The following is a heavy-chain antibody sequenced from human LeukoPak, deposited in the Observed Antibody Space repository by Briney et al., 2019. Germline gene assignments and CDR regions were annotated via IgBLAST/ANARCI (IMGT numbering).Heavy chain of an antibody. V-gene: IGHV4-34*01. D-gene: IGHD6-13*01. J-gene: IGHJ1*01. CDR3: ARGMGRYSSSWFAEYFQH. Sequence: SETLSLTCAVYGGSFSGYYGNWVRQPPGKGLEWIGEINLSGSTNYSPSLKSRVTISVDTSKNQFSLKLSSVTAADTAVYYCARGMGRYSSSWFAEYFQHWGQGTLVTVSS. CDR1: GGSFSGYY. CDR2: INLSGST.